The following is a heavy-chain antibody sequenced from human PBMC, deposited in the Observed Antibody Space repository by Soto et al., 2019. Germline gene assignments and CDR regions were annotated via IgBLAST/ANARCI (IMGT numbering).Heavy chain of an antibody. D-gene: IGHD3-22*01. CDR1: GGSVGSVGYT. V-gene: IGHV4-61*08. CDR3: AREVTYYYDSSGYYSVVRHHSSFDY. CDR2: IYYSGST. Sequence: SETLSLTCAISGGSVGSVGYTWSWIRQPPGGGLEWIGYIYYSGSTNYNPSLKSRVTISVDTSKNQFSLKLSSVTAADTAVYYCAREVTYYYDSSGYYSVVRHHSSFDYWGQGTLATVSA. J-gene: IGHJ4*02.